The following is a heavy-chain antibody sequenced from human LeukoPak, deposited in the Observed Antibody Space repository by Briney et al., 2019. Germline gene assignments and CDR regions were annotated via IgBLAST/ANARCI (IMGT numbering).Heavy chain of an antibody. CDR2: IYYSGST. CDR1: GGSISSSSYY. J-gene: IGHJ3*02. V-gene: IGHV4-39*01. D-gene: IGHD2-2*01. Sequence: SETLSLTCTVSGGSISSSSYYWGWIRQPPGKGLEWIGSIYYSGSTYYNPSLKSRVTISVDTSKNQFSLKLSSVTAADTAVYYCAREDIVVVPAARQAHDAFDIWGQGTMVTVSS. CDR3: AREDIVVVPAARQAHDAFDI.